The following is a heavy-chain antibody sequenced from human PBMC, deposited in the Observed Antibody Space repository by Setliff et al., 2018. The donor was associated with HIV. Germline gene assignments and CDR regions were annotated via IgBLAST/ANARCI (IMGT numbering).Heavy chain of an antibody. Sequence: SETLSLTCAVFGGSIRSSDWWTWVRQPPGEGLEWIGEIDHGGSTTYNPSLQSRVTISVDKSKNQFSLKLTSVTAADTAVYYCARVKTTYFGSGSYNDYWGQGTLVTVSS. V-gene: IGHV4-4*02. CDR3: ARVKTTYFGSGSYNDY. CDR1: GGSIRSSDW. D-gene: IGHD3-10*01. CDR2: IDHGGST. J-gene: IGHJ4*02.